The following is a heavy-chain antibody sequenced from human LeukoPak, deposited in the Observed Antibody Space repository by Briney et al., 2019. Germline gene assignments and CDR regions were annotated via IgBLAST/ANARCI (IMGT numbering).Heavy chain of an antibody. CDR2: ISYNGGNQ. CDR1: GFTFWNYG. CDR3: AKDRRMMSGYYGMDV. Sequence: PGRSLRLSCEASGFTFWNYGVHWVRQAPGKGLEWVSLISYNGGNQYYADSVKGRFTISRDNSKNTVYPQLNSLRAEDTAVYYCAKDRRMMSGYYGMDVWGQGTTVTVSS. V-gene: IGHV3-30*18. J-gene: IGHJ6*02. D-gene: IGHD3-16*01.